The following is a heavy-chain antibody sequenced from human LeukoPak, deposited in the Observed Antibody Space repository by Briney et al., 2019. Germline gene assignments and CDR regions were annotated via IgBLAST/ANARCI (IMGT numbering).Heavy chain of an antibody. Sequence: SVKVSCKASGGTFSSHAISWVRQAPGQGLEWVGGIIPIFGTTNYAQRFQGRVTITTDESTSTGYMELRSLRSDDTAVYYCARGDSGYDYGFDNWGQGTLVTVSS. CDR1: GGTFSSHA. D-gene: IGHD5-12*01. V-gene: IGHV1-69*05. J-gene: IGHJ4*02. CDR2: IIPIFGTT. CDR3: ARGDSGYDYGFDN.